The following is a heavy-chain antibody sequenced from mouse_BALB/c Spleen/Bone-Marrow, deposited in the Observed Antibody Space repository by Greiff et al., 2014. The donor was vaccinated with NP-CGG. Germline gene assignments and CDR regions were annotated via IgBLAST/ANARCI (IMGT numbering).Heavy chain of an antibody. J-gene: IGHJ2*01. CDR1: RFTFSNYA. D-gene: IGHD4-1*01. Sequence: EVQLQESGGGLVKPGGSLKLSCAASRFTFSNYAMSWVRQTPEKRLEWVATISSGVSYTYYPDSVKGRFTISRDNAQNTLYLQMSSLRSEDTAMYFCARQENWALDYWGQGTTLIVSS. V-gene: IGHV5-9-3*01. CDR3: ARQENWALDY. CDR2: ISSGVSYT.